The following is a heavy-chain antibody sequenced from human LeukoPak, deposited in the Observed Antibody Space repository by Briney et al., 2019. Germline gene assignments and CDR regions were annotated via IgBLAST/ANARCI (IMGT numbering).Heavy chain of an antibody. CDR2: IYYSGST. CDR3: ARDATSGYPSPLGRYNWFDP. D-gene: IGHD3-3*01. V-gene: IGHV4-59*12. CDR1: GGSISSYY. J-gene: IGHJ5*02. Sequence: PSETLSLTCTVSGGSISSYYWSWIRQPPGKGLERIGYIYYSGSTNYNPSLKSRVTISVDTSKNQFSLKLSSVTAADTAVYYCARDATSGYPSPLGRYNWFDPWGQGTLVTVSS.